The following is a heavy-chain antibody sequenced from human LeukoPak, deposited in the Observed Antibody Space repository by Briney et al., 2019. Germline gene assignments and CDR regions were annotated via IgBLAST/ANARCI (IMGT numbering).Heavy chain of an antibody. CDR2: ISYSGST. Sequence: SETLSLTCTVSGGSVSSGSYFWSWIRQPPGKGLEWIGYISYSGSTNYNPSLKGRVTISVDTSKNQFSLKLSSVTAADTAVYYCASISVEMATIDAFDIWGQGTMVTVSS. J-gene: IGHJ3*02. V-gene: IGHV4-61*01. CDR1: GGSVSSGSYF. D-gene: IGHD5-24*01. CDR3: ASISVEMATIDAFDI.